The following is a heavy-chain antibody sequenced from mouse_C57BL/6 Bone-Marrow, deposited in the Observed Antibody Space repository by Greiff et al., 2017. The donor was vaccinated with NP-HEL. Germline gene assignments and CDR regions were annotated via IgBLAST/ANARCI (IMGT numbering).Heavy chain of an antibody. CDR3: TATTMVTPFFAY. J-gene: IGHJ3*01. D-gene: IGHD2-2*01. CDR2: IDPEDGDT. Sequence: VQLQQSGAELVRPGASVKLSCTASGFNIKDYYMHWVKQRPEQGLEWIGRIDPEDGDTEYAPKFQGKATMTADTSSNTAYLQLSSLTSEDTAVYYCTATTMVTPFFAYWGQGTLVTVSA. V-gene: IGHV14-1*01. CDR1: GFNIKDYY.